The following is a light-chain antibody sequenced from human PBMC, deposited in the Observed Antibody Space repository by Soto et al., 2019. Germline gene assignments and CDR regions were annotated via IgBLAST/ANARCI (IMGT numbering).Light chain of an antibody. V-gene: IGKV3-20*01. CDR2: DTS. J-gene: IGKJ1*01. CDR1: QTISNIY. CDR3: QQYSGSPET. Sequence: EIGLTQSPGTLSFSPGERAVLSFRASQTISNIYLAWYQHKPGRPPRLLIYDTSTRATGTPDRFIGSGSGTDFTLTISRLEPEDFAVYYCQQYSGSPETFGPGTKVEVK.